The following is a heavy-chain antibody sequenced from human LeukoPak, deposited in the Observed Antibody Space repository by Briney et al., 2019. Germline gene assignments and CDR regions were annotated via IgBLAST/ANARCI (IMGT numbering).Heavy chain of an antibody. J-gene: IGHJ4*02. CDR3: ARRGSSSSRGYFDY. CDR1: GGSISSYY. CDR2: IYYSGST. D-gene: IGHD6-6*01. V-gene: IGHV4-59*08. Sequence: SETLSLTCTVSGGSISSYYWSWIRQPPGKGLEWIGYIYYSGSTNYNPSLKSRVTISVDTSKNQFSLKLSSVTAADTAVYYCARRGSSSSRGYFDYWGQGTLVTVSS.